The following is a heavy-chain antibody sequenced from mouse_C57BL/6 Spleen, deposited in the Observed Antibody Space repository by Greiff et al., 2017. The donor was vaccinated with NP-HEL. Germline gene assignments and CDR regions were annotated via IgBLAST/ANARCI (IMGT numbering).Heavy chain of an antibody. D-gene: IGHD2-5*01. CDR3: ARGDYYSNYGFPY. J-gene: IGHJ3*01. V-gene: IGHV1-69*01. CDR2: IDPSDSYT. CDR1: GYTFTSYW. Sequence: QVQLQQPGAELVMPGASVKLSCKASGYTFTSYWMHWVKQRPGQGLEWIGEIDPSDSYTNYNQKFKGKSTLTVDKSSSPAYMQLSSLTSEDSAFYYCARGDYYSNYGFPYWGQGTLVTVSA.